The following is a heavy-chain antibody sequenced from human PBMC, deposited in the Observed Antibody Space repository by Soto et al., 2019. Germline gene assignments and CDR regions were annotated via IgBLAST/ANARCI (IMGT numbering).Heavy chain of an antibody. CDR3: ARYRREAVAGYTLDN. CDR2: VYNSGST. V-gene: IGHV4-59*02. CDR1: GRSVLSPY. D-gene: IGHD6-13*01. Sequence: SVTMSLTRPFSGRSVLSPYLTWIWKTLGKGLEWIGYVYNSGSTNCNPSLKSRVTISEDTSKSQFSLKVNSMTAADTAVYYCARYRREAVAGYTLDNWVQG. J-gene: IGHJ4*02.